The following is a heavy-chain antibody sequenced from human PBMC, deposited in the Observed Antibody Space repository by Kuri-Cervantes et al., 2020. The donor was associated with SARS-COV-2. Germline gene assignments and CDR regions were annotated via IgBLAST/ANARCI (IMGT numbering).Heavy chain of an antibody. CDR2: IYHSGST. J-gene: IGHJ5*02. Sequence: SETLSLTCIVSGYSISSGYYGGWIRQPPGKGLEWIGCIYHSGSTYYNPSLKSRVTISVDTSKNQFSLKLSSVTAADTAVYYCAREVERIVVVPAAILSIVTSNWFDPWGQGTLVTVSS. V-gene: IGHV4-38-2*02. CDR1: GYSISSGYY. CDR3: AREVERIVVVPAAILSIVTSNWFDP. D-gene: IGHD2-2*02.